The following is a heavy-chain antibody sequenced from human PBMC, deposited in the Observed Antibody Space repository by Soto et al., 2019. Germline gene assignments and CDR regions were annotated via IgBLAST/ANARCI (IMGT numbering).Heavy chain of an antibody. CDR3: TTDTASNYDFWSGYSQYYYYYGMDV. Sequence: EGSLRLSCAASGFTFSNAWMSWVRQAPGKGLEWVGRIKSKTDGGTTDYAAPVKGRFTISRDDSKNTLYLQMNSLKTEDTAVYYCTTDTASNYDFWSGYSQYYYYYGMDVWGQGTTVTVSS. D-gene: IGHD3-3*01. V-gene: IGHV3-15*01. CDR1: GFTFSNAW. CDR2: IKSKTDGGTT. J-gene: IGHJ6*02.